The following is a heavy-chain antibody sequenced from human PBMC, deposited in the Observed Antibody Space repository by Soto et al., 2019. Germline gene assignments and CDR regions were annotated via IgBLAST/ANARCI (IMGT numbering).Heavy chain of an antibody. CDR2: INHSGST. Sequence: SETLSLTCAVYGGSFSGYYWSWIRQPPGKGLEWIGEINHSGSTNYNPSLKSRVTISVDTSKNQFSLKLSSVTAADTAVYYCARRRYDILTGYYKRGWFDPWGQGTLVTVSS. CDR3: ARRRYDILTGYYKRGWFDP. J-gene: IGHJ5*02. D-gene: IGHD3-9*01. CDR1: GGSFSGYY. V-gene: IGHV4-34*01.